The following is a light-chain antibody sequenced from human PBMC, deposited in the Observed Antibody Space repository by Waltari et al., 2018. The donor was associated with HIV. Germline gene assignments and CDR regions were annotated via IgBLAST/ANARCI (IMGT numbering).Light chain of an antibody. V-gene: IGLV2-23*02. CDR3: CSYAGSSTLV. CDR1: SSDVGSYNL. CDR2: EVT. Sequence: QSALTQPASVSGSRGQSITISCTGTSSDVGSYNLVSWYQHHPGKAPKLMIYEVTKRPSGVSNRFSGSKSGNTASLTISGLQAEDEADYYCCSYAGSSTLVFGGGTKLTVL. J-gene: IGLJ2*01.